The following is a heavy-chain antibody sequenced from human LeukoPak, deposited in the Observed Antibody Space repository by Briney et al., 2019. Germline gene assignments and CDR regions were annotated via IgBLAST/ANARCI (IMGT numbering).Heavy chain of an antibody. Sequence: PGGSLRLSCAASGFTFSSYAMSWVRQAPGKGLEWVSAISGSGGSTYYADSVKGRFTISRDNSKNTLSLQMNSLRAEDTAVYYCAKRYSSSWELDYWGQGTLVTVSS. CDR2: ISGSGGST. CDR3: AKRYSSSWELDY. CDR1: GFTFSSYA. V-gene: IGHV3-23*01. D-gene: IGHD6-13*01. J-gene: IGHJ4*02.